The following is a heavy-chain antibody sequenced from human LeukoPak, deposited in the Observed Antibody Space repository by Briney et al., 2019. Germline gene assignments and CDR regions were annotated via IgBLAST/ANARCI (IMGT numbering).Heavy chain of an antibody. Sequence: ASVKVSCKASGYTFTGYYMHWVRQAPGQGLEWMGWINPNSGGTNYAQKFQGRVTMTRDTSVSTAYMELSRLRSDDTAVYYCARSLTYYYYYMDVWGKGTTVTVSS. V-gene: IGHV1-2*02. J-gene: IGHJ6*03. CDR3: ARSLTYYYYYMDV. CDR2: INPNSGGT. CDR1: GYTFTGYY.